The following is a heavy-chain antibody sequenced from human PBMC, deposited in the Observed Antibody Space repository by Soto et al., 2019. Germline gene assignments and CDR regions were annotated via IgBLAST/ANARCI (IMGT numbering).Heavy chain of an antibody. Sequence: EVQLVESGGGLVQPGESLRLSCAASGFTVSSNQMSWVRQAPGKGLEWVSTIYSAGSTFYADSVKDRFSLSRDNPNNTLYLQVSSLRAEDTAVYYCARGQVGLRYFDYWGQGTLVTVTS. D-gene: IGHD4-17*01. CDR2: IYSAGST. CDR3: ARGQVGLRYFDY. CDR1: GFTVSSNQ. J-gene: IGHJ4*02. V-gene: IGHV3-66*01.